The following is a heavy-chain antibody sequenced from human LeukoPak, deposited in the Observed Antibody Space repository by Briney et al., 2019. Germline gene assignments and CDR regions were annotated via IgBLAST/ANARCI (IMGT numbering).Heavy chain of an antibody. CDR1: GFTVSTNY. Sequence: GGSLRLSCVASGFTVSTNYMSWVRQAPGKGLEWVSVTYSGGTTYYADSVKGRFTISTDNSQNTLYLQMNSLRPEDTAVYYCVRDQNYWGQGTLVTVSS. V-gene: IGHV3-66*02. CDR3: VRDQNY. J-gene: IGHJ4*02. CDR2: TYSGGTT.